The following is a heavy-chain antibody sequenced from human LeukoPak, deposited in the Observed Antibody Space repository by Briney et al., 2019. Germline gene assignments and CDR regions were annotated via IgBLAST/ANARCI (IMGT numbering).Heavy chain of an antibody. J-gene: IGHJ5*01. CDR2: ISGRGELT. CDR1: GFTFSSYW. CDR3: VKDRPNYYGSEGHYYRQNGDS. Sequence: GGSLRLSCAASGFTFSSYWMSWVRQAPGKRLEWVASISGRGELTYYTDSVRGRFTISRDNSRSTLYLQMNFLRTDDTVVYYCVKDRPNYYGSEGHYYRQNGDSWGQGTLVTVSS. D-gene: IGHD3-22*01. V-gene: IGHV3-23*01.